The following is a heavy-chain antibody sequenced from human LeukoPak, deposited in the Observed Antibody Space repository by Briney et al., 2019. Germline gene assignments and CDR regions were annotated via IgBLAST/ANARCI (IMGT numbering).Heavy chain of an antibody. Sequence: GGSLRLSCTASGFTFGDYAMSRVRQAPGKGLEWVGFIRSKAYGGTTEYAASVKGRFTISRDDSKSIAYLQMNSLKTEDTAVYYCTRVSGWLQLDYWGQGTLVTVSS. CDR3: TRVSGWLQLDY. CDR2: IRSKAYGGTT. D-gene: IGHD5-24*01. J-gene: IGHJ4*02. V-gene: IGHV3-49*04. CDR1: GFTFGDYA.